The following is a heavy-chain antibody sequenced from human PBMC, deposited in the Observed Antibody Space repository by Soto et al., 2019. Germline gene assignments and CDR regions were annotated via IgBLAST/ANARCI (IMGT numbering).Heavy chain of an antibody. CDR2: IKSKSDGGTT. CDR3: TTDLWRIAVVVGSTGYFNT. V-gene: IGHV3-15*01. D-gene: IGHD2-15*01. CDR1: GFTFSDAW. Sequence: GGSVRLSCAASGFTFSDAWMSWVRQAPGKGLDWVGRIKSKSDGGTTEYAAPVRGRFTISRDDSKNTLYLQMNSLKTEDTAVYYCTTDLWRIAVVVGSTGYFNTWGQGTPVTVSS. J-gene: IGHJ5*02.